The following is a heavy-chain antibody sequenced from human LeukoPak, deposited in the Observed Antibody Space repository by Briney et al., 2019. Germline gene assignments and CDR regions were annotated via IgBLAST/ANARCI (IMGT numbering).Heavy chain of an antibody. V-gene: IGHV3-11*04. J-gene: IGHJ4*02. D-gene: IGHD2-2*01. CDR3: ARRHCSSTSCPLVDY. Sequence: GGSLRLSCAASGFTFSDYYMSWIRQAPGKGREWVSYITSGSTIYYADSVKGRFTISRDNAKNSLYLQMNSLRAEDTAVYYCARRHCSSTSCPLVDYWGQGTLVTASS. CDR1: GFTFSDYY. CDR2: ITSGSTI.